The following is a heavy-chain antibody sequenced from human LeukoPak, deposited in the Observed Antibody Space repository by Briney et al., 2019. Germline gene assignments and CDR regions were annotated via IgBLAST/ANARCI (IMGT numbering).Heavy chain of an antibody. CDR2: LYHSGST. J-gene: IGHJ4*02. CDR1: GYSMSSGFY. CDR3: ARQVIGVVIIDVGFDY. Sequence: SDPLSLTCSVSGYSMSSGFYWGWIPQPPGKGLEWVWSLYHSGSTYYHPSLKSRVTISVDTSNNQSSLKLSAVTAADAAVYYCARQVIGVVIIDVGFDYWGQGTLVTVSS. V-gene: IGHV4-38-2*01. D-gene: IGHD3-3*01.